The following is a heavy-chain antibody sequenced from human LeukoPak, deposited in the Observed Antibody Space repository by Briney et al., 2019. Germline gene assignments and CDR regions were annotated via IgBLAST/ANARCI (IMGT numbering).Heavy chain of an antibody. Sequence: SETLSLTCAVYGVSFSGYYWSWIRQHPGKGLEWIGYIYYSGSTYYNPSLKSRVTISVDTSKNQFSLKLSSVTAADTAVYYCARDRGQLAGGDAFDIWGQGTMVTVSS. V-gene: IGHV4-31*11. CDR2: IYYSGST. J-gene: IGHJ3*02. CDR3: ARDRGQLAGGDAFDI. CDR1: GVSFSGYY. D-gene: IGHD6-6*01.